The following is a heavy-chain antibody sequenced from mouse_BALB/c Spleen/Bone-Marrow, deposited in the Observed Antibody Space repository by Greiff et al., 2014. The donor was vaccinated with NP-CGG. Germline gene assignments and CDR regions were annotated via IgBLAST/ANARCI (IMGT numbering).Heavy chain of an antibody. CDR1: GYTFTDYW. D-gene: IGHD2-4*01. Sequence: QVQLKESGAELVMPGASVKMSCKASGYTFTDYWTHWVKQRPGQGLEWIGAIDTSDSYTSYNQKFKGKATLTVDESSSTAYMQLSSLTSEDSAVYYGARTGYDYYFDYWGQGTTLTVSS. J-gene: IGHJ2*01. V-gene: IGHV1-69*01. CDR2: IDTSDSYT. CDR3: ARTGYDYYFDY.